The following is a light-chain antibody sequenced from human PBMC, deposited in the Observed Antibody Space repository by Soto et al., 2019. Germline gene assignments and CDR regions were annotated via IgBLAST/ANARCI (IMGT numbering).Light chain of an antibody. CDR3: QQYNNWPPIT. CDR1: QSVSIK. CDR2: DTS. J-gene: IGKJ5*01. V-gene: IGKV3-15*01. Sequence: EIVMTRSPGTLSVSPCERSTLSSRASQSVSIKLAWYQQKPGQAPRLLIYDTSTRATGIPARFSGSGSGTEFTLTISSLQSEDFAVYYCQQYNNWPPITFGQGTRLEIK.